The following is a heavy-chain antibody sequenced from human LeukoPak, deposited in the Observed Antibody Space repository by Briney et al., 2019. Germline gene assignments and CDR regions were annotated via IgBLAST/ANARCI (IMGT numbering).Heavy chain of an antibody. CDR1: GGTFSSYA. V-gene: IGHV1-69*04. J-gene: IGHJ3*02. D-gene: IGHD3-22*01. CDR3: ASLSSTAIVVVNDAFDI. CDR2: IIPILGIV. Sequence: SVKVSCKASGGTFSSYAISWVRQAPGQGLEWMGRIIPILGIVNYAQKFQGRVTITADKSTSTAYMELSSLRSEDTAVYYCASLSSTAIVVVNDAFDIWGQGTMVTVSS.